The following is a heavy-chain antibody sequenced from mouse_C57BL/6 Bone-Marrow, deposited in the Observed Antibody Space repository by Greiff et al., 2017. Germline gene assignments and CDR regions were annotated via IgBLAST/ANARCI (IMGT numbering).Heavy chain of an antibody. CDR3: RGVLWSWMDY. CDR2: IYPENGGT. CDR1: GFNINDDY. J-gene: IGHJ4*01. D-gene: IGHD1-1*02. V-gene: IGHV14-4*01. Sequence: EVKLMESGAELVRPGASVQLSCTASGFNINDDYMHWVKQRPEQGLEWIGWIYPENGGTKYASKLQGKAPITADTSSNTAYLQISSLTSEDTARYYCRGVLWSWMDYWGQGTSVTVSS.